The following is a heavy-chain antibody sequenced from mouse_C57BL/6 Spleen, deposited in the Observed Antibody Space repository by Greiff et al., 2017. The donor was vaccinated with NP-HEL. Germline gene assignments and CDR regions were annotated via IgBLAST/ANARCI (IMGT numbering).Heavy chain of an antibody. CDR1: GYTFTSYW. V-gene: IGHV1-64*01. CDR2: IHPNSGST. J-gene: IGHJ3*01. D-gene: IGHD2-3*01. CDR3: ARETGDGYYGFGY. Sequence: VQLQQPGAELVKPGASVKLSCKASGYTFTSYWMHWVKQRPGQGLEWIVIIHPNSGSTNYNEKFKSKATLTVDKSSSTAYMQLSSLTSEDSAVYYCARETGDGYYGFGYWGQGALVTVS.